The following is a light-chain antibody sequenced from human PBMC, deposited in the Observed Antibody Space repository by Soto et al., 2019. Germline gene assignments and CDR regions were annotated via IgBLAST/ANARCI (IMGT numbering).Light chain of an antibody. Sequence: EVVLTQSPATLSLSPGESATLSCRASQSVDTYLAWYQQKPGQPPRLLIYGASNRATGIPARFSGSGSGTDFTLTITALEPEDFAVYFCQQRSDWPPITFGQGTRVELK. CDR2: GAS. J-gene: IGKJ5*01. CDR1: QSVDTY. V-gene: IGKV3-11*01. CDR3: QQRSDWPPIT.